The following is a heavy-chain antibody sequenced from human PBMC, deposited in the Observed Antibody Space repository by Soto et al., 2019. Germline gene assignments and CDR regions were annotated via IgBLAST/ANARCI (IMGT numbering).Heavy chain of an antibody. Sequence: ASVQVSCKASGYTFTGYYMHWVRQAPGQGLEWMGWINPNSGGTNYAQKFQGWVTMTRDTSISTAYMELSRLRSDDTAVYYCAREAVVAYYFDYWGQGTLVTVSS. CDR3: AREAVVAYYFDY. CDR2: INPNSGGT. D-gene: IGHD2-15*01. J-gene: IGHJ4*02. V-gene: IGHV1-2*04. CDR1: GYTFTGYY.